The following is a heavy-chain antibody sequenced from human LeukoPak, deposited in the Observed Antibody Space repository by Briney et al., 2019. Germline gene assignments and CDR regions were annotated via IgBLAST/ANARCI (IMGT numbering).Heavy chain of an antibody. V-gene: IGHV3-7*01. CDR1: GFTISNYW. Sequence: PGGSLRLSCTASGFTISNYWMSWVRQAPGKGLEWVANTKQAGSENYYVDSVEGRFTFSRDNAKNSPYLQMNSLRAEDTAVYYCARAASAGRWDYAFDIWGQGTMSPSLQ. CDR2: TKQAGSEN. J-gene: IGHJ3*02. D-gene: IGHD6-13*01. CDR3: ARAASAGRWDYAFDI.